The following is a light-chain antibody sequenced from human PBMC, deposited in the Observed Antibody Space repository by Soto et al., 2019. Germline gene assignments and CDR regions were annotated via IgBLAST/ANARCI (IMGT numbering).Light chain of an antibody. Sequence: DIQMTQSPSALAASVGDRVTFTCRATQSISRSLNWYQQKPGKAPKLLIYAASTLQSGVPSRFSGSGSGTDFSLTINCLQPEDAATYYCQQSYTTPVFGQGTKLGIK. CDR1: QSISRS. CDR2: AAS. J-gene: IGKJ2*01. CDR3: QQSYTTPV. V-gene: IGKV1-39*01.